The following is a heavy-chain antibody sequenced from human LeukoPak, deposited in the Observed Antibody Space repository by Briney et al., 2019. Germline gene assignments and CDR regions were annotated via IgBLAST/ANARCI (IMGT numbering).Heavy chain of an antibody. V-gene: IGHV1-8*03. Sequence: GASVKVSCKTSGYTFTSFDINWVRQAAGQGLEWLGWMNPYTGKTGYAQKFQGRVTFTGDTSIRTAYMEVSSLTSEDTAVYYCARAASPYYYDSSAYYSDYWGQGTLVTVSS. CDR2: MNPYTGKT. CDR1: GYTFTSFD. CDR3: ARAASPYYYDSSAYYSDY. J-gene: IGHJ4*02. D-gene: IGHD3-22*01.